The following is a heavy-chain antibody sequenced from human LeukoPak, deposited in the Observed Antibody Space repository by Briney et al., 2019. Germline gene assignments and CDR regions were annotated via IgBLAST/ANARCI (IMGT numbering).Heavy chain of an antibody. J-gene: IGHJ4*02. CDR2: ISGNGGST. D-gene: IGHD2-2*02. V-gene: IGHV3-23*01. CDR3: AIIVVVPAAITFDY. Sequence: GGSLRLSCAASGFTFTSYAMSWVRQAPGKGLEWVSSISGNGGSTQYADSVQGRFAISRDNSKNTLYLQMNSLRAEDTAVYYCAIIVVVPAAITFDYWGQGTLVTVSS. CDR1: GFTFTSYA.